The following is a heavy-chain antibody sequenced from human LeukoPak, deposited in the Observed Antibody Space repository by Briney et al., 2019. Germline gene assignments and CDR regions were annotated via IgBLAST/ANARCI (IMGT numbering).Heavy chain of an antibody. CDR1: GFTFSSYG. J-gene: IGHJ4*02. Sequence: PGGSLRLSCAASGFTFSSYGMHWVRQAPGKGLEWVAFIRYDGSNKYYADSVKGRFTISRDNSKNTLYLQMNSLKTEDTAVYYCTTVRVNDYVWGSYRYSYFDYWGQGTLVTVSS. CDR3: TTVRVNDYVWGSYRYSYFDY. CDR2: IRYDGSNK. V-gene: IGHV3-30*02. D-gene: IGHD3-16*02.